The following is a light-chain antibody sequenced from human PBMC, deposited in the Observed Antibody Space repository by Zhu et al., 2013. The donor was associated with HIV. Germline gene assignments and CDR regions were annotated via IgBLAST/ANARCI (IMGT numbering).Light chain of an antibody. J-gene: IGKJ1*01. CDR3: QQYGSSFWT. Sequence: ENVLTQSPGILSLSPGERATLSCRASQSVASTFLAWYQQKPGQAPRLLIYSASTRATGIPDRFRGTGSGTDFTLTIDRLEPEDFAVYYCQQYGSSFWTFGQGTKVEIK. V-gene: IGKV3-20*01. CDR2: SAS. CDR1: QSVASTF.